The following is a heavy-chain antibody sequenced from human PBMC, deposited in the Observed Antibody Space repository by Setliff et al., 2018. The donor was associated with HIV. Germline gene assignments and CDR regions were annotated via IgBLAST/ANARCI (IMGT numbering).Heavy chain of an antibody. CDR2: ISAYNGNT. V-gene: IGHV1-18*04. CDR1: GYTFSAYF. J-gene: IGHJ6*03. D-gene: IGHD1-26*01. Sequence: ASVKVSCKASGYTFSAYFIHWVRQAPGQGLEWMGGISAYNGNTNYAQKLQGRVTMTTDTSTSTAYMELRSLRSDDTAVYYCARAMGANWSYYYYMDVWGKGTTVTVSS. CDR3: ARAMGANWSYYYYMDV.